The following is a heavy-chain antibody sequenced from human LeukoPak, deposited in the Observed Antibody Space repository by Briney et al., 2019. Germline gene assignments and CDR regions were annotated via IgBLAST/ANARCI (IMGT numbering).Heavy chain of an antibody. CDR2: IYYSGST. Sequence: SETLSLTCTVSAGSISSYYWSWIRQPPGTGLEWIGYIYYSGSTNYNPSLKSRVTISVDTSKNQFSLKLSSVSAADTAVYYCARGIVAVVTDAFDIWGQGTMVTVSS. CDR3: ARGIVAVVTDAFDI. J-gene: IGHJ3*02. D-gene: IGHD3-22*01. CDR1: AGSISSYY. V-gene: IGHV4-59*01.